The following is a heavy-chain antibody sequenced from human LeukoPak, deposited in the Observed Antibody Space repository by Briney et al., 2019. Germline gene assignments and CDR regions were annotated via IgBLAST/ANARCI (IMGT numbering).Heavy chain of an antibody. Sequence: ASVKVSCKASGYTFTSYGISWVRQAPGQGLEWMGWISAYNGNTNYAQKFQGRVTMTTDTSTSTAYMELRSLRSDATAVYYCARDPSTVPGLRDYYYYGMDVWGQGTTVTVSS. CDR2: ISAYNGNT. V-gene: IGHV1-18*01. J-gene: IGHJ6*02. CDR1: GYTFTSYG. CDR3: ARDPSTVPGLRDYYYYGMDV. D-gene: IGHD4-17*01.